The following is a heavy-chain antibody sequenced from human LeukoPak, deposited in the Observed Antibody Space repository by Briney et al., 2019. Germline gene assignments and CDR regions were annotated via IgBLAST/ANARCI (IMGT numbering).Heavy chain of an antibody. CDR3: ALQRTLWQQLLDY. CDR1: GFTFANAW. Sequence: GGSLRLSCAASGFTFANAWMSWVRQAPGKGLEWVANIKQDGSEKYYVDSVKGRFTISRDNAKNSLYLQMNSLRAEDTAVYYCALQRTLWQQLLDYWGQGTLVTVSS. V-gene: IGHV3-7*03. D-gene: IGHD6-13*01. J-gene: IGHJ4*02. CDR2: IKQDGSEK.